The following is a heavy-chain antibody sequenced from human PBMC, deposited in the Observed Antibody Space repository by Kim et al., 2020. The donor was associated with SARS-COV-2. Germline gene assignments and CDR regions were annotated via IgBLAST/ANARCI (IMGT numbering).Heavy chain of an antibody. CDR3: ARGFDP. V-gene: IGHV4-59*08. CDR2: YYNGST. J-gene: IGHJ5*02. Sequence: YYNGSTNTNPPRKRRVTIAVDTSKNQFSLKLSSVTAADTAMYYCARGFDPWGQGTLVTVSS.